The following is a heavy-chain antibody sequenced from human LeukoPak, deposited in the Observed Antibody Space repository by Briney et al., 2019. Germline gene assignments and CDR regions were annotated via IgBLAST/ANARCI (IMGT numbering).Heavy chain of an antibody. Sequence: ASVKVSCKASGYTFTSYDINWVRQATGQGPEWMGWMNPNSGNTGYAQKFQGRVTMTRNTSISTAYMELRSLRSDDTAVYYCARDAGDYPDYWGQGTLVTVSS. CDR3: ARDAGDYPDY. CDR2: MNPNSGNT. D-gene: IGHD4-17*01. J-gene: IGHJ4*02. V-gene: IGHV1-8*01. CDR1: GYTFTSYD.